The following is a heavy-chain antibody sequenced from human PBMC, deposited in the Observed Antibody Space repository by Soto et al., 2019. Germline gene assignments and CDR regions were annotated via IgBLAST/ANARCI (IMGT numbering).Heavy chain of an antibody. J-gene: IGHJ6*02. Sequence: HPGGSLRLSCAASGFTFSSYWMSWVRQAPGKGLEWVANIKQDGSEKYYVDSVKGRFTISRDNAKNSLYLQMNSLRAEDTAVYYCAREVITGILYYYYGMDVWGQGTTVTVSS. CDR1: GFTFSSYW. CDR3: AREVITGILYYYYGMDV. D-gene: IGHD3-10*01. V-gene: IGHV3-7*01. CDR2: IKQDGSEK.